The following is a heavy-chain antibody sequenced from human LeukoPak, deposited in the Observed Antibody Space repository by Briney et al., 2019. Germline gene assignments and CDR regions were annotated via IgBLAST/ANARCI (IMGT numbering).Heavy chain of an antibody. J-gene: IGHJ5*02. Sequence: SETLSLTCTVSGGSISSSSYYWGWIRQPPGKGLEWIGTIYYSGTTYYNPSLKSRVTISVDTSKNQFSLKLSSVTAADTAVYYCARGYCSGGGCYPPGGWFDPWGQGTLVTVSS. V-gene: IGHV4-39*01. CDR1: GGSISSSSYY. D-gene: IGHD2-15*01. CDR2: IYYSGTT. CDR3: ARGYCSGGGCYPPGGWFDP.